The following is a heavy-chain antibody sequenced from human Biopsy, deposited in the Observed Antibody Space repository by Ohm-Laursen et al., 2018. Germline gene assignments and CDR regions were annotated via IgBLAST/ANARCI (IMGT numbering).Heavy chain of an antibody. V-gene: IGHV1-2*02. D-gene: IGHD2-8*01. CDR3: ARDPLNGHKHFDY. Sequence: VASVKASCKASSYTFTDYNIHWMRQAPGQGLEWLGYINCKTGATNYAQKFQGTVTMTRDTSISTAYLALGSLRSADTAIYYCARDPLNGHKHFDYWGQGSLVIVSS. CDR1: SYTFTDYN. J-gene: IGHJ4*02. CDR2: INCKTGAT.